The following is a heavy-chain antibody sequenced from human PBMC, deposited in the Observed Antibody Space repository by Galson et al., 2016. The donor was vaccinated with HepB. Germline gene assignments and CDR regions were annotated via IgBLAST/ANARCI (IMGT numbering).Heavy chain of an antibody. V-gene: IGHV3-11*06. CDR2: MSPSSAYS. D-gene: IGHD3-10*01. Sequence: SLRLSCAASGFTFSDYYMAWVRQAPGKGLEWVSHMSPSSAYSKYTDYVKGRSSTSRDNANNSRHLHMDSLRDEDTAVYFCARGKTRGIMDWYFDLWGRGTLISVSS. CDR1: GFTFSDYY. CDR3: ARGKTRGIMDWYFDL. J-gene: IGHJ2*01.